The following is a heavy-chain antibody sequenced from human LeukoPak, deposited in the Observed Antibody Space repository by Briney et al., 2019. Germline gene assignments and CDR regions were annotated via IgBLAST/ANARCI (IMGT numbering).Heavy chain of an antibody. CDR1: GYTFTGYY. D-gene: IGHD3-10*01. CDR3: ARDGAVRGVIIDY. J-gene: IGHJ4*02. Sequence: ASVKVSCKASGYTFTGYYMHWVRQAPGRGLEWMGWINPNSGGTNYAQKFQGWVTMTRDTSISTAYMELSRLRSDDTAVYYCARDGAVRGVIIDYWGQGTLVTVSS. V-gene: IGHV1-2*04. CDR2: INPNSGGT.